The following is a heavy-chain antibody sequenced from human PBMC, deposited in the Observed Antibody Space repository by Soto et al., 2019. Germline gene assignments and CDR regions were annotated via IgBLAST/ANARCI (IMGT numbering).Heavy chain of an antibody. CDR1: GYSFTNYW. Sequence: GESLKISYKGSGYSFTNYWIGWVRPMPGKGLEWMGIIYPGDSDTRYSPSFQGQVTISADKSISTAYLHWSSLKAPDTAMYFCAKTYSSGFYYFDYWGQGTLVTVSS. CDR3: AKTYSSGFYYFDY. V-gene: IGHV5-51*01. D-gene: IGHD6-19*01. CDR2: IYPGDSDT. J-gene: IGHJ4*02.